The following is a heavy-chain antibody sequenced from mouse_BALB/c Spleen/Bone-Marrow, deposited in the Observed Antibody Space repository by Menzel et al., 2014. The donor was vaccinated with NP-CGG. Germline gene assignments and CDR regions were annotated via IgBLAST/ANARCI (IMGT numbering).Heavy chain of an antibody. CDR1: GFTFIAYT. J-gene: IGHJ4*01. D-gene: IGHD2-14*01. V-gene: IGHV5-12-2*01. CDR3: ARHGEERPVLAMDY. CDR2: INNGGGST. Sequence: EVMLVESGGGLVEPGGSLQLSCAASGFTFIAYTMSWVRQTPEKRLEWVAYINNGGGSTYYPDTVKGRFTISRDNAKNTLYLQMSSLKSEDTAMYYCARHGEERPVLAMDYWGQGTSVTVSS.